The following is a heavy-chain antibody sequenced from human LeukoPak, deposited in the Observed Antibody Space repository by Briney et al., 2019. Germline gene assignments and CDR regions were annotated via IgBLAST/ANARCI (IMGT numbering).Heavy chain of an antibody. CDR3: ARALPLMDV. CDR2: IYSSGST. Sequence: SETLSLTCSVSGGSVSSDSYFWNWVRQPPGKGLEWIGYIYSSGSTNYNRSLKSRVTISLDTSKNQFSLKLSSVTAADTAVYYCARALPLMDVWGQGTTVTVSS. V-gene: IGHV4-61*01. CDR1: GGSVSSDSYF. J-gene: IGHJ6*02.